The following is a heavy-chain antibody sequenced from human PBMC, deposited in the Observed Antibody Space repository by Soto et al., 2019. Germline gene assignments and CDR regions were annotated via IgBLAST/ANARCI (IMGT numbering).Heavy chain of an antibody. CDR2: IIPIIGTP. V-gene: IGHV1-69*01. CDR3: ARDLEFRDGNISHLDY. CDR1: GGTFRNHV. J-gene: IGHJ4*02. D-gene: IGHD3-10*01. Sequence: QVQLVQSGAEVKKPGSSVKVSCKASGGTFRNHVFNWVRQAPGQGLEWMGGIIPIIGTPNYAQKFQGRVTITADASTNTVYLEVSSLRSRDTAVYYCARDLEFRDGNISHLDYWGQGTLVTVSS.